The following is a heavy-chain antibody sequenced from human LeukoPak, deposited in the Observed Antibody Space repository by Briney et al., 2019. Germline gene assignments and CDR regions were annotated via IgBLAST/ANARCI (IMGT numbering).Heavy chain of an antibody. CDR3: ARGQGYTSAWYGD. Sequence: SQTLSLTCTVSGGSIGDGGYFWNWIRQPAGKGLEWIGRIYMSGSTKYNSSLKSRVIISVDTSKNQFSLKLNSVTAADTAVYYCARGQGYTSAWYGDWGQGTLVAVSS. CDR1: GGSIGDGGYF. D-gene: IGHD6-19*01. CDR2: IYMSGST. J-gene: IGHJ4*02. V-gene: IGHV4-61*02.